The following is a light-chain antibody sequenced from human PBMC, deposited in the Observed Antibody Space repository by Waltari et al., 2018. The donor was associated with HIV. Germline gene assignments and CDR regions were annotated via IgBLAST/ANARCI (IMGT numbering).Light chain of an antibody. CDR3: SSYVTGGTYV. V-gene: IGLV2-14*03. Sequence: HSALTQPAYVSASPGQSITIFCSGTNDDIGSFDYVSWYQVLPNKAPRLVIFDVNRRPSVVSFRFSGSKSGYTASLMIFDLQSEDEGEYFCSSYVTGGTYVFGSGTTVIV. J-gene: IGLJ1*01. CDR1: NDDIGSFDY. CDR2: DVN.